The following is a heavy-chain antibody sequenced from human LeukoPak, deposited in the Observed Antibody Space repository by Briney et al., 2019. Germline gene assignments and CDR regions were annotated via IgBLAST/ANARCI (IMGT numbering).Heavy chain of an antibody. D-gene: IGHD6-6*01. Sequence: GGSLRLSCAASGFTFSSYTMNWVRQAPGKGLEWVSSISSSSSYIYYADSLKGRFTISRDNAKNSLYLQMNRLRAEDTAVYYCASEYSPNYWGQGTLVTVSS. J-gene: IGHJ4*02. CDR1: GFTFSSYT. V-gene: IGHV3-21*01. CDR2: ISSSSSYI. CDR3: ASEYSPNY.